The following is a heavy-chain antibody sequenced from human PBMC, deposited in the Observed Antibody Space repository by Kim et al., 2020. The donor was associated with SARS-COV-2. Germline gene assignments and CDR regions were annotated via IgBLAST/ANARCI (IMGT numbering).Heavy chain of an antibody. Sequence: QKFQGRVTITADESTSTAYMELSSLRSEDTAVYYCARRIIVVVSDFAFDIWGQGTMVTVSS. CDR3: ARRIIVVVSDFAFDI. D-gene: IGHD3-22*01. J-gene: IGHJ3*02. V-gene: IGHV1-69*01.